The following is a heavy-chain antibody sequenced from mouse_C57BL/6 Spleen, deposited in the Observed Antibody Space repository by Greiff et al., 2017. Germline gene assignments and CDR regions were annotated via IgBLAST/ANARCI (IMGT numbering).Heavy chain of an antibody. CDR2: INYDGSST. D-gene: IGHD1-1*01. Sequence: EVMLVESEGGLVQPGSSMKLSCTASGFTFSDYYMAWVRQVPEKGLEWVANINYDGSSTYYLDSLKSRFIISRDNAKNILYLQMSSLKSEDTATYYCARDSATVGYFDYWGQGTTLTVSS. CDR3: ARDSATVGYFDY. J-gene: IGHJ2*01. CDR1: GFTFSDYY. V-gene: IGHV5-16*01.